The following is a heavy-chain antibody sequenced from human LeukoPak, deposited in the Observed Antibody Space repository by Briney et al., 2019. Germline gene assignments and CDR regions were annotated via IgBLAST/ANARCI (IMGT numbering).Heavy chain of an antibody. Sequence: ASVKVSCKASGYTFTVYYMHWVRQAPGQGREWMGWINPNIGGTNYAQKFQGSVTMTRDTYISTAYMELSRMRSDDTAVYYCARVRGVMRWFDPWGQGPLVTVSS. CDR2: INPNIGGT. CDR3: ARVRGVMRWFDP. D-gene: IGHD3-10*01. V-gene: IGHV1-2*02. J-gene: IGHJ5*02. CDR1: GYTFTVYY.